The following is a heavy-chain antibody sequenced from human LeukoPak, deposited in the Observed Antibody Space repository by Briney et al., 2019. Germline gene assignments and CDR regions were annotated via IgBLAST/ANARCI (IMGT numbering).Heavy chain of an antibody. CDR3: ARGRQNSGSYSDAFDI. CDR1: GFTFSSYG. Sequence: GGSLRLSCAASGFTFSSYGMHWVRQAPGKGLEWVAVISFDGSNEYYADSVKGRFTISRDNAKNSLSLQMNSLRAEDTAVYYCARGRQNSGSYSDAFDIWGQGTVVTVSS. D-gene: IGHD1-26*01. V-gene: IGHV3-30*12. J-gene: IGHJ3*02. CDR2: ISFDGSNE.